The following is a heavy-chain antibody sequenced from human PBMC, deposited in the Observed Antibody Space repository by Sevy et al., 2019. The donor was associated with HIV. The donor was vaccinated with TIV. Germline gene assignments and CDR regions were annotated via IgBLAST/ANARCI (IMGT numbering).Heavy chain of an antibody. D-gene: IGHD2-8*01. CDR3: ARVAVSYCTNDCYHRFDY. J-gene: IGHJ4*02. Sequence: GGSLRLSCAVSGFSFSHYAFHWVRQAPGKGLEWASLISYDGTYKYYADSVKRRFTTSRDNSKNTLYLQMNSLRGNDTAVYYCARVAVSYCTNDCYHRFDYWGPGALVTVSS. V-gene: IGHV3-30-3*01. CDR2: ISYDGTYK. CDR1: GFSFSHYA.